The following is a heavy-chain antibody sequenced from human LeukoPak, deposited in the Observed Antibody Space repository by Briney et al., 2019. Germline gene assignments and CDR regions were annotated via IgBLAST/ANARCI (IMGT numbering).Heavy chain of an antibody. V-gene: IGHV4-59*01. J-gene: IGHJ4*02. CDR1: GVSISSYY. CDR2: IYYSGST. Sequence: SETLSLTCTVSGVSISSYYWSWIRQPPGKGLEWIGYIYYSGSTNYNPSLKSRVTISVDTSKNQFSLKLSSVTAADTAVYYCARVVDIVATPGFYYFDYWGQGTLVTVSS. D-gene: IGHD5-12*01. CDR3: ARVVDIVATPGFYYFDY.